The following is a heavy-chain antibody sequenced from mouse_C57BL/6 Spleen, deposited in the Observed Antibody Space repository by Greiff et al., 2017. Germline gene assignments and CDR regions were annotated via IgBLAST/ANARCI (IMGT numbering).Heavy chain of an antibody. J-gene: IGHJ1*03. CDR1: GFSLTSYG. Sequence: QVQLKESGPGLVAPSQSLSITCTVSGFSLTSYGVHWVRQPPGKGLEWLVVIWSDGSTTYTSALKSRLSISKDNSKSQGFLKMNSRQTDDTAMYSCSRHRPYYYGRSYGYVDGWGTGTTVTVAS. CDR2: IWSDGST. CDR3: SRHRPYYYGRSYGYVDG. D-gene: IGHD1-1*01. V-gene: IGHV2-6-1*01.